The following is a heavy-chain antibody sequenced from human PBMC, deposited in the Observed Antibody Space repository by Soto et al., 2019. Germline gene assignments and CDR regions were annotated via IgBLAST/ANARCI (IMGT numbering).Heavy chain of an antibody. D-gene: IGHD6-19*01. CDR2: ISYDGSNK. CDR1: GFTFSSYA. V-gene: IGHV3-30*03. CDR3: ARTIVNSSGWYDFDY. Sequence: GGSLRLSCAASGFTFSSYAMSWVRQAPGKGLEWVAVISYDGSNKYYADSVKGRFTISRDNSKNTLYLQMNSLRAEDTAVYYCARTIVNSSGWYDFDYWGQGTLVTVSS. J-gene: IGHJ4*02.